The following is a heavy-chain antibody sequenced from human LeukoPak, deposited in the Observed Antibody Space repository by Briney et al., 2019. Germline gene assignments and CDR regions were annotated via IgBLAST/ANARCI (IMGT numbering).Heavy chain of an antibody. CDR1: GYTFTSYA. CDR3: ASGGAAAADIDY. J-gene: IGHJ4*02. CDR2: INAGNGNT. Sequence: ASVKVSCKASGYTFTSYAMHWVRQAPGQRLEWMGWINAGNGNTKYSQKFQGRVTITRDTSASTAYMELSSLRSEDTAVYYCASGGAAAADIDYWGQGTLVTVSS. D-gene: IGHD6-13*01. V-gene: IGHV1-3*01.